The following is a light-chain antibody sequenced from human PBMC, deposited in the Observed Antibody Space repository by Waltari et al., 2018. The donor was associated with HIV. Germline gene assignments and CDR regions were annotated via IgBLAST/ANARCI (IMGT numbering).Light chain of an antibody. CDR3: QQSYNTPYT. V-gene: IGKV1-39*01. Sequence: DIQMTQSPSSLSASVGDRVTVTCRASQSISNYLNWYQQKPGKVPKVLIYAATNLQSGVPSRFSGSGSGTDFTLTISSLRPEDFATYYCQQSYNTPYTFGQGTKLEL. CDR1: QSISNY. J-gene: IGKJ2*01. CDR2: AAT.